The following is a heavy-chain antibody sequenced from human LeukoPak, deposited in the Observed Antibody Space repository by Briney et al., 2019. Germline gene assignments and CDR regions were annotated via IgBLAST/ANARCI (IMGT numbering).Heavy chain of an antibody. Sequence: ASVKVSCKASGYTFTGYYMHWVRQAPGQGLEWMGWINPNSGGTNYAQKFQGRVTMTRDTSISTAYMELSRLRSDDTAVYYCARQPFTIFGVVIRSYYYYYMDVWGKGTTVTVSS. CDR2: INPNSGGT. V-gene: IGHV1-2*02. J-gene: IGHJ6*03. CDR3: ARQPFTIFGVVIRSYYYYYMDV. CDR1: GYTFTGYY. D-gene: IGHD3-3*01.